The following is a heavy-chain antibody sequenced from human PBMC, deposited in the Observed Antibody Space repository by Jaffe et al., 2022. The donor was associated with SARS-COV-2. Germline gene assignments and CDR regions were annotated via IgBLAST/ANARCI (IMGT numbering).Heavy chain of an antibody. CDR3: ARGGIAVAGVTQGAFDI. CDR2: ISGDGGST. Sequence: EVQLVESGGGVVQPGGSLRLSCAASGFTFDDYAMHWVRQAPGKGLEWVSLISGDGGSTYYADSVKGRFTISRDNSKNSLYLQMNSLRTEDTALYYCARGGIAVAGVTQGAFDIWGQGTMVTVSS. J-gene: IGHJ3*02. CDR1: GFTFDDYA. V-gene: IGHV3-43*02. D-gene: IGHD6-19*01.